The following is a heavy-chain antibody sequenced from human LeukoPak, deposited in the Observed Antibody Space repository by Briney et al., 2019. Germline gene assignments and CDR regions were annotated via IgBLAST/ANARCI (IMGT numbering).Heavy chain of an antibody. V-gene: IGHV3-48*03. CDR3: AELGITTIGGV. D-gene: IGHD3-10*02. CDR1: GFTFSSYE. J-gene: IGHJ6*04. Sequence: GGSLRLSCAASGFTFSSYEMNWVRQAPGKGLEWVSYISSSGSTIYYADSVKGRFTISRDNAKNSLYLQMNSLRAEDTAVYYCAELGITTIGGVWGKGTTVTISS. CDR2: ISSSGSTI.